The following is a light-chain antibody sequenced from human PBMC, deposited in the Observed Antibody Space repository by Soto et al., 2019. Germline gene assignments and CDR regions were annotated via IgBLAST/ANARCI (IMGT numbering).Light chain of an antibody. CDR2: KAS. J-gene: IGKJ1*01. CDR3: QQYNSYSRT. CDR1: QGIRND. V-gene: IGKV1-5*03. Sequence: DIQMTQSPSTLSASVGDRVTITCRASQGIRNDLGWYQQKPGKAPKLLIYKASSLKSGVPSRFRGSGSGTEFTLTISSLKPDDFETYYCQQYNSYSRTFGQGTKVDIK.